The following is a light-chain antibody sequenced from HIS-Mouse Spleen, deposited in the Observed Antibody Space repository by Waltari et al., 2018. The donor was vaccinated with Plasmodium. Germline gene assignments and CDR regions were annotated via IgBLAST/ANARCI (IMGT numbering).Light chain of an antibody. CDR1: SSDVGSYNL. Sequence: QSALTQPASVSGSPGQSTTISCTGTSSDVGSYNLVSWYQQHPGKAPKHMIYEGSKRPSGVPDRFSGSKSGNTASLTISGLQAEDEADYYCCSYAGSYTYVFGTGTKVTVL. J-gene: IGLJ1*01. V-gene: IGLV2-23*01. CDR2: EGS. CDR3: CSYAGSYTYV.